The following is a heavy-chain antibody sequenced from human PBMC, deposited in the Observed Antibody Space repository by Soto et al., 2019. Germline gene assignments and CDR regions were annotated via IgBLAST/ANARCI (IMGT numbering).Heavy chain of an antibody. D-gene: IGHD3-3*01. CDR2: ISGSGGST. V-gene: IGHV3-23*01. Sequence: PGVSMRLSCSASGFTFSGYAMSWVRQAPGKGLEWVSAISGSGGSTYYADSVKGRFTISRDNSKNTLYLQMNSLRAEDTAVYYCAKPTTRITIFGVVIPDAFDIWGQGTMVTVSS. CDR1: GFTFSGYA. CDR3: AKPTTRITIFGVVIPDAFDI. J-gene: IGHJ3*02.